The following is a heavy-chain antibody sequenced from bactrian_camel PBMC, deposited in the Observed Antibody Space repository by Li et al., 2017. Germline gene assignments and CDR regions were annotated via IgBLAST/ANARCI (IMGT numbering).Heavy chain of an antibody. Sequence: QVQLVESGGGSAHAGGSLRLTCSGSADAYTYRYHMGWFRQAPGKEREAVAVIDSDDDATYADFVKGRFTVSKDAAKYTLYLQMNSLKPEDTAIYYCAARWSDTRFRASMKPDDYRYWGQGTQVTVS. D-gene: IGHD4*01. V-gene: IGHV3S53*01. J-gene: IGHJ4*01. CDR1: ADAYTYRYH. CDR2: IDSDDDA. CDR3: AARWSDTRFRASMKPDDYRY.